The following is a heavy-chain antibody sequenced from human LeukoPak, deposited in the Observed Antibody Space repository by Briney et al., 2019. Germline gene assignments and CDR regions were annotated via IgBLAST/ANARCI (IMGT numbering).Heavy chain of an antibody. CDR3: ASTKWPAYFDH. V-gene: IGHV3-53*01. D-gene: IGHD5-12*01. J-gene: IGHJ4*02. CDR1: GFTVSSSY. CDR2: IYSGGST. Sequence: PGGSLRLSCAASGFTVSSSYMSWVRQAPGKGLEWVSIIYSGGSTYYADSVKGRFTISRDNSNNTLHFQMNSLRVEDTAVYYCASTKWPAYFDHWGQGTLVTVSS.